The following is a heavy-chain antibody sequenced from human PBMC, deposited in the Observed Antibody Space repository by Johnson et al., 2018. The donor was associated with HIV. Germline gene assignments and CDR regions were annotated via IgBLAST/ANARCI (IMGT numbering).Heavy chain of an antibody. CDR3: ARELNSGNYDPWFERWESGAFDV. Sequence: VQLVESGGGLVQPGGSLRLSCGASGFTFSDYWMSWVRQAPGKGLEWVASIKYDGSDKYYVDAVKGRLIISRDNVNYSVYLQMNSLRGEDTAVYYCARELNSGNYDPWFERWESGAFDVWGQGTLVTVSS. V-gene: IGHV3-7*05. CDR1: GFTFSDYW. J-gene: IGHJ3*01. D-gene: IGHD1-26*01. CDR2: IKYDGSDK.